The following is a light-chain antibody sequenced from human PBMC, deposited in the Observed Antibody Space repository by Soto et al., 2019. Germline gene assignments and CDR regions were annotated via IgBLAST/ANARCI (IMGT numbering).Light chain of an antibody. J-gene: IGKJ1*01. CDR3: QQYSSYPWT. V-gene: IGKV1-5*03. CDR2: KAS. CDR1: QSISSW. Sequence: DIQMTQSPSTLSASVGDRVTITCRASQSISSWLAWYQQKPGKVPNLLIYKASRLESGVPSRFSGSGSGTESTLTISSLQPDDFETYYCQQYSSYPWTFGQGTKVEIX.